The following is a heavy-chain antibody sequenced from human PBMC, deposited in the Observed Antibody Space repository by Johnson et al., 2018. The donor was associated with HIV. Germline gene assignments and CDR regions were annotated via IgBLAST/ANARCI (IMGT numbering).Heavy chain of an antibody. J-gene: IGHJ3*02. CDR1: GFTVSSNY. D-gene: IGHD3-3*01. Sequence: VQLVESGGDLVQPGGSLRLSCAASGFTVSSNYMSWVRQAPGKGLEWVSVIYSGGSTYSADSVKGRFTISRDNSKDTLYLQMSNLRAEDTAVYSCVKERRNYVVFGAFDIWGQGTMVTVSS. CDR3: VKERRNYVVFGAFDI. CDR2: IYSGGST. V-gene: IGHV3-66*02.